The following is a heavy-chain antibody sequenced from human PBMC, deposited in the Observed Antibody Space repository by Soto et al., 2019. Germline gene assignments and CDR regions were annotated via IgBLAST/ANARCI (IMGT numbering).Heavy chain of an antibody. CDR3: AREEQLVPDY. Sequence: QVQLVESGGGVVQPGSSLRLSCAASGFIFSSYGMHWVRQAAGKGLEWVAVISNDGSNKYYADSVKGRFTISRDNSKNTLYLQMNSLRAEDTAVYYCAREEQLVPDYWGQGTLVTVSS. CDR1: GFIFSSYG. CDR2: ISNDGSNK. J-gene: IGHJ4*02. D-gene: IGHD6-6*01. V-gene: IGHV3-30*03.